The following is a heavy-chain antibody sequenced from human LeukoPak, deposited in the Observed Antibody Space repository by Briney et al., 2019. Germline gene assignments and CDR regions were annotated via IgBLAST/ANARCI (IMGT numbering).Heavy chain of an antibody. D-gene: IGHD2-2*02. J-gene: IGHJ4*02. CDR2: INQDGSEK. CDR1: GFTLSNYW. CDR3: ARYTAPFDY. Sequence: GGSLRLSCAAAGFTLSNYWMSWVRQAPGKGLEWVANINQDGSEKYYVDSVKGRFTISRDNAKNSLYLQMNSLRAEDTAIHYCARYTAPFDYWGQGTLVTVSS. V-gene: IGHV3-7*03.